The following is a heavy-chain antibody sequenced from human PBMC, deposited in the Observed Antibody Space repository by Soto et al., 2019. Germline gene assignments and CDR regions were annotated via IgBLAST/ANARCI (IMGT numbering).Heavy chain of an antibody. D-gene: IGHD6-6*01. CDR2: ISSTGSTP. CDR1: GFPFSDSY. CDR3: ARGQQLVANWLDP. V-gene: IGHV3-11*01. J-gene: IGHJ5*02. Sequence: PGGSLRLSCAASGFPFSDSYMAWIRQAPGKGLEEIATISSTGSTPYYADSVKGRFTISRDNAQNSLYLEMNNLRAEDTAVYYCARGQQLVANWLDPWGQGIPVTVS.